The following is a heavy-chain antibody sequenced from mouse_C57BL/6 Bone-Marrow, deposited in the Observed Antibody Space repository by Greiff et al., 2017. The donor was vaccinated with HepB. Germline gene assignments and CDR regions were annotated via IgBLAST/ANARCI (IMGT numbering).Heavy chain of an antibody. Sequence: QVTLKVSGPGILQSSQTLSLTCSFSGFSLSTSGMGVSWIRQPSGKGLERLAHIYWDDDKRYNPSLKSRLTISKDTSRNQVFLKITSVDTADTATYYCARRREDYYYGSSHYFDYWGQGTTLTVSS. CDR1: GFSLSTSGMG. J-gene: IGHJ2*01. D-gene: IGHD1-1*01. V-gene: IGHV8-12*01. CDR3: ARRREDYYYGSSHYFDY. CDR2: IYWDDDK.